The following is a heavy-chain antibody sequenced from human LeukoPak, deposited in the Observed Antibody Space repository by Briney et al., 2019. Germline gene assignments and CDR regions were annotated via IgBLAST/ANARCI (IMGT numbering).Heavy chain of an antibody. V-gene: IGHV3-64*01. D-gene: IGHD2-21*01. Sequence: GGSLRLSCAASGFTFSSYAMHWVRQAPGKGLEYVSAISSNGGSTYYANSAKGRFTISRDNSKNTLYLQMGSVRAEDMAVYYCAREVAIATVGYYFDYWGERTLFTVSS. CDR3: AREVAIATVGYYFDY. J-gene: IGHJ4*02. CDR2: ISSNGGST. CDR1: GFTFSSYA.